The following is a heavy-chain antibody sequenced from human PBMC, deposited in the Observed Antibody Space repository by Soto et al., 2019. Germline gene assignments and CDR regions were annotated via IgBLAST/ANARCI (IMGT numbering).Heavy chain of an antibody. CDR3: AKGRASDCPGCTQDY. J-gene: IGHJ4*02. V-gene: IGHV3-23*01. D-gene: IGHD2-21*02. CDR1: AFTFSSYA. CDR2: VSGSGDST. Sequence: PGGSLRLSCAASAFTFSSYAMSWVHRAPGKGLEWVSAVSGSGDSTYYADSVKGRFTISRDNSKNTLYLQMNSLRAEDTAVYYCAKGRASDCPGCTQDYWGQGTLVTVSS.